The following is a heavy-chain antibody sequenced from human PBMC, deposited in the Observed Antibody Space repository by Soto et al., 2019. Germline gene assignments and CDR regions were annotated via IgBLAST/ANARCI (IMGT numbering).Heavy chain of an antibody. D-gene: IGHD3-9*01. CDR1: GYTFTSYY. CDR2: INPSGGST. CDR3: ASSSILTGYPDY. V-gene: IGHV1-46*03. Sequence: ASVKVSCKASGYTFTSYYMHWVRQAPGQGLEWMGIINPSGGSTSYAQKFQGRVTMTRDTSTSTVYMELSSLRSEDTAVYYCASSSILTGYPDYWGQGTLVTVSS. J-gene: IGHJ4*02.